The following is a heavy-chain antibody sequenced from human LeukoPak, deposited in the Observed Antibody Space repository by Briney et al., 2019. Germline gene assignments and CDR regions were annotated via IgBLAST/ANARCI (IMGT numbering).Heavy chain of an antibody. CDR2: IYYKGST. J-gene: IGHJ5*02. D-gene: IGHD6-19*01. V-gene: IGHV4-59*01. CDR3: AYYTSSGFDA. CDR1: GGSISSFY. Sequence: SETLSLTCTVSGGSISSFYWSWLRQPPGKGLEWICYIYYKGSTNYNPSLKSRVTISLDTSKNQFSLNLTSVTAADTAVYYCAYYTSSGFDAWGQGTLVTVSS.